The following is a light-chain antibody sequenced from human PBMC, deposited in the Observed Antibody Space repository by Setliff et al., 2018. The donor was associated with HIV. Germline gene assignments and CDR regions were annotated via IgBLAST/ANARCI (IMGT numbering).Light chain of an antibody. J-gene: IGLJ3*02. CDR1: SGSIASNY. Sequence: NFMLTQPHSVSESPGMTVTISCTRSSGSIASNYVQWYQQRPGSSPATVIYEDSQRPSGVPDRFSGSVDSSSNSASLTISGLKTEDEADYYCQSYDSNKEVFGGGTQLTVL. CDR3: QSYDSNKEV. V-gene: IGLV6-57*01. CDR2: EDS.